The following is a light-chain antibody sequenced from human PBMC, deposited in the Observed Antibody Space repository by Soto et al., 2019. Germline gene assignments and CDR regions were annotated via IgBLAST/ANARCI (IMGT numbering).Light chain of an antibody. Sequence: QSVLTQPASVSGSPGQSITISCTGTSSDVGGYNYVSWHQQHPGKVPKLMIYDVSSRPSGVSNRISGSKSGKTASLTISGLQAEDEADYYCSSYTSSSTHVFGSGTKVTVL. V-gene: IGLV2-14*01. CDR2: DVS. J-gene: IGLJ1*01. CDR3: SSYTSSSTHV. CDR1: SSDVGGYNY.